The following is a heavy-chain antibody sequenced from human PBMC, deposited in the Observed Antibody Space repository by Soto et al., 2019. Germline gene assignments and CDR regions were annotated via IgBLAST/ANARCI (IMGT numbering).Heavy chain of an antibody. D-gene: IGHD1-26*01. CDR2: IYYSGST. CDR3: ARLGWWYFDL. CDR1: GGSISSYY. J-gene: IGHJ2*01. V-gene: IGHV4-59*08. Sequence: SETLSLTCTVSGGSISSYYWSWIRQPPGKGLEWIGYIYYSGSTNYNPSIKSRVTISVDTSKNQFSLKLSSVTAADTAVYYCARLGWWYFDLWGRGTLVTVSS.